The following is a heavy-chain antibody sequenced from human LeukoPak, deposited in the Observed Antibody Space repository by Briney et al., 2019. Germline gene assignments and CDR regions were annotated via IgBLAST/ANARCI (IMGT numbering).Heavy chain of an antibody. CDR2: FDPEDGET. Sequence: ASVKVSCKVSGYTLTELSMHWVRQAPGKGLEWMGGFDPEDGETIYAQKFQGRVTMTEDTSTDTAYMELSSLRSEDTAVYYCATGRPRYYDSSGSGAFDIRGQGTMVTVSS. CDR1: GYTLTELS. V-gene: IGHV1-24*01. J-gene: IGHJ3*02. CDR3: ATGRPRYYDSSGSGAFDI. D-gene: IGHD3-22*01.